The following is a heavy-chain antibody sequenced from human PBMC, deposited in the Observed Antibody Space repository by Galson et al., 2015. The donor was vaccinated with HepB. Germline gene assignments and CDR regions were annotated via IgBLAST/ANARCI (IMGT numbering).Heavy chain of an antibody. Sequence: SLRLSCAASGFSFRNYVMNWVRQPPGKGLEWVAIISQDGSDTYYEDSVKGRFAISRDNSNNTLYLQMNSLRTGDTAMYYCTKECISIFGVTLVPDSGMDVWGQGTTVTVSS. CDR1: GFSFRNYV. D-gene: IGHD3-3*01. CDR3: TKECISIFGVTLVPDSGMDV. CDR2: ISQDGSDT. V-gene: IGHV3-30*18. J-gene: IGHJ6*02.